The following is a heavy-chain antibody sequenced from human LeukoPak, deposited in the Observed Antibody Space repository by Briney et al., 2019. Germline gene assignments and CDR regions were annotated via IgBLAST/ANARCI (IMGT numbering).Heavy chain of an antibody. D-gene: IGHD5-18*01. J-gene: IGHJ4*02. Sequence: PGGSLRLSCAASGFTFSSYGMHWVRQAPGKGLEWVAFIRFDGSNKYYADSVKGRFTIPRDNSKNTLYLQMNSLRAEDTAVYYCAKPLGPIQLWLGIDYWGQGTLVTVSS. V-gene: IGHV3-30*02. CDR2: IRFDGSNK. CDR3: AKPLGPIQLWLGIDY. CDR1: GFTFSSYG.